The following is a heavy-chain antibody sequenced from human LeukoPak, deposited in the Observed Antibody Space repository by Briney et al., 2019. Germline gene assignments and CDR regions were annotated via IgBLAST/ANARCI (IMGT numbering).Heavy chain of an antibody. V-gene: IGHV3-30*02. CDR1: GFTFSSYG. CDR3: AKDGIAYCSSTSCYVGY. D-gene: IGHD2-2*01. CDR2: IRYDGSNK. Sequence: GGSLRLSCAASGFTFSSYGMHWVRQAPGKGLEWVAFIRYDGSNKYYADSVKGRFTISRDNSKNTLYLQMNSLRAEDTAVYYCAKDGIAYCSSTSCYVGYWGQGTLVTVSS. J-gene: IGHJ4*02.